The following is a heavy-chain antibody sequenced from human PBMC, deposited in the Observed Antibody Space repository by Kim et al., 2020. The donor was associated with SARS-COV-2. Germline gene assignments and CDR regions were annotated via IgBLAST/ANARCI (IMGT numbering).Heavy chain of an antibody. Sequence: SETLSLTCAVYGGSFSGYYWSWIRQPPGKGLEWIGEINHSGSTNYNPSLKSRVTISVDTSKNQFSLKLSSVTAADTAVYYCARRGWYVVFTGYNWFDPWGQGTLVTVSS. V-gene: IGHV4-34*01. D-gene: IGHD6-19*01. CDR2: INHSGST. CDR3: ARRGWYVVFTGYNWFDP. J-gene: IGHJ5*02. CDR1: GGSFSGYY.